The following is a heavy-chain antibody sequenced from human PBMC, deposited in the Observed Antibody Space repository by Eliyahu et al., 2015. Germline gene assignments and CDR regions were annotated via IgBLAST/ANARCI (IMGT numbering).Heavy chain of an antibody. D-gene: IGHD1-14*01. CDR2: ITDNGSPR. Sequence: QVQVVESGGGLVKPGGXXRLXXXASGFTFSDFYMSWLRQAPGKGLGWIAYITDNGSPRYYADSVKGRFTISRDNAKKLLYLQMNSLRVEDTAVYYCARDAEIHAFHIWGQGTMVTVS. J-gene: IGHJ3*02. V-gene: IGHV3-11*01. CDR3: ARDAEIHAFHI. CDR1: GFTFSDFY.